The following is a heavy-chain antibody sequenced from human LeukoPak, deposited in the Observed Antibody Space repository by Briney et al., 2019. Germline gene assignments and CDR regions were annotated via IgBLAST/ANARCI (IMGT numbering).Heavy chain of an antibody. CDR3: ARLVREGYYGMDV. D-gene: IGHD3-22*01. V-gene: IGHV4-61*08. J-gene: IGHJ6*02. CDR1: GGSISSGDYS. CDR2: IYYTESTND. Sequence: SETLSLTCAVSGGSISSGDYSWSWIRQPPGKGLEWVGYIYYTESTNDNYNPSLKSRLTMSVDTPRNQFSLKLSSVTAADTAIYYCARLVREGYYGMDVWGQGTTVTVSS.